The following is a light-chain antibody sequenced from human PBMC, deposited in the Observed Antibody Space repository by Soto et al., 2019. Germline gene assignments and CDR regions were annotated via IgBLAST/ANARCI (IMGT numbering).Light chain of an antibody. CDR2: GVT. V-gene: IGLV2-8*01. Sequence: QSVLTQPASVSGSPGQSITISCTGTSSDVGAYNFVSWYQHHPDKAPKLIIYGVTNRPSGVPDRFSGSKSGNTASLTVSGLQAEDEADYYCSSYAGSSNVFGTGTKLTVL. J-gene: IGLJ1*01. CDR3: SSYAGSSNV. CDR1: SSDVGAYNF.